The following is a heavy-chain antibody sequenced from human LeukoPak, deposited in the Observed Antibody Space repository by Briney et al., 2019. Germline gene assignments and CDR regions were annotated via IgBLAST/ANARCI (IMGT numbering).Heavy chain of an antibody. V-gene: IGHV4-30-2*01. D-gene: IGHD1-1*01. CDR3: ARVATKRGFDY. J-gene: IGHJ4*02. Sequence: PSETLSLTCAVSGGSISSGGYSWSWIRQPPGKGLEWIGYIYHSGSTYYNPSLKSRVTISVDRSKNQFSLKLSSVTAADTAVYYCARVATKRGFDYWGQGTLVTVSS. CDR2: IYHSGST. CDR1: GGSISSGGYS.